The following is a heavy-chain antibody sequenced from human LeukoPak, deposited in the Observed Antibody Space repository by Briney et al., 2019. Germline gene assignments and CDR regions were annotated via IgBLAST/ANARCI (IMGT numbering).Heavy chain of an antibody. J-gene: IGHJ4*02. D-gene: IGHD1-1*01. CDR1: GFTFSDYY. CDR2: ISSSGSTI. CDR3: ARDVNWNDVEVGFDY. V-gene: IGHV3-11*01. Sequence: GGSLRLSCAASGFTFSDYYMSWIRQAPGKGLEWVSYISSSGSTIYYADSVKGRFTISRDNAKNSLYLQMNSLRAEDTAVYYCARDVNWNDVEVGFDYWGQGTLVTVSS.